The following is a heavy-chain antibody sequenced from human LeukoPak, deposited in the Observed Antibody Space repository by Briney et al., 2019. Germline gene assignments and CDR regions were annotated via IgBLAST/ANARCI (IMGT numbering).Heavy chain of an antibody. D-gene: IGHD4-17*01. J-gene: IGHJ6*03. CDR1: AGSISNSY. Sequence: SETLSLTCTVSAGSISNSYWSWIRQPPGKGLESIGYIYYNGHTNYNPPLKSRVTISVDTSKNQFSLNLSSVTAADTAVYYCATMLPVNYYMDVWGKGTTVTVSS. V-gene: IGHV4-59*01. CDR2: IYYNGHT. CDR3: ATMLPVNYYMDV.